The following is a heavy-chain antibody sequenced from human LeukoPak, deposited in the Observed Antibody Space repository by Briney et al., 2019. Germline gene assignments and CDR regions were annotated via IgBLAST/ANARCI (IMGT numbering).Heavy chain of an antibody. Sequence: EGSLRLSCAASGFTFSSYAMSWVRQAPGKGLEWVSAISGSGGSTYYADSVKGRFTISRDNSKNTLYLQMNSLRAEDTAVYYCAKVPAAVAGTFWFDPWGQGTLVTVSS. J-gene: IGHJ5*02. CDR1: GFTFSSYA. CDR3: AKVPAAVAGTFWFDP. CDR2: ISGSGGST. V-gene: IGHV3-23*01. D-gene: IGHD6-19*01.